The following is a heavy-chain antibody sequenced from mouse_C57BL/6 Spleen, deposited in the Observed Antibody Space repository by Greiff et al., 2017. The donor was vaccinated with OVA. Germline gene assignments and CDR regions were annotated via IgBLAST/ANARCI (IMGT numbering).Heavy chain of an antibody. CDR2: IWSGGST. Sequence: VKLMESGPGLVQPSQSLSITCTVSGFSLTSYGVHWVRQSSGQGLEWLGVIWSGGSTDYNAAFISRLSISKDNSKSQVFFKMNSLQADDTAIYYCARHWDYDKAWFAYWGQGTLVTVSA. V-gene: IGHV2-2*01. J-gene: IGHJ3*01. D-gene: IGHD2-4*01. CDR3: ARHWDYDKAWFAY. CDR1: GFSLTSYG.